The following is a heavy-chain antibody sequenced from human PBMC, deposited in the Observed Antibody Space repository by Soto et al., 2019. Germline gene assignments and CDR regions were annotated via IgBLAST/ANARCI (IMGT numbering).Heavy chain of an antibody. CDR1: GFTFSSYG. CDR2: ISYDGSNK. J-gene: IGHJ6*02. D-gene: IGHD3-3*01. Sequence: QVQLVESGGGVVQPGRSLRLSCAASGFTFSSYGMHWVRQAPGKGLEWVAVISYDGSNKYYADSVKGRFTISRDNSKNTLYLQMNSLRAEDTAVYYCAKDRVVGLRHYYYGMDVWGQGTTVTVSS. V-gene: IGHV3-30*18. CDR3: AKDRVVGLRHYYYGMDV.